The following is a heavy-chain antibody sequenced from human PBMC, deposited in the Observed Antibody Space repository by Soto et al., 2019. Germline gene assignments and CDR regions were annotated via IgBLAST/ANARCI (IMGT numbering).Heavy chain of an antibody. J-gene: IGHJ4*02. V-gene: IGHV4-31*03. CDR3: ARDRANGNLYGDYAYFDY. Sequence: KTSETLSLTCTVSGGSISSGGYYWSWIRQHPGKGLEWIGYIYYSGSTYYNPSLKSRVTISVDTSKNQFSLKLSSVTAADTAVYYCARDRANGNLYGDYAYFDYWGQGTLVTVSS. D-gene: IGHD4-17*01. CDR2: IYYSGST. CDR1: GGSISSGGYY.